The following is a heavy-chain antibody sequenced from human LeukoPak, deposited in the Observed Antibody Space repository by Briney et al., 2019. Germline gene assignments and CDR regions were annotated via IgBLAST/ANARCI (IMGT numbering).Heavy chain of an antibody. CDR1: GYSISSGYY. D-gene: IGHD5-24*01. V-gene: IGHV4-38-2*01. CDR2: IHHSGST. Sequence: SETLSLTXVVSGYSISSGYYWGWIRQPPGKGLEWIATIHHSGSTYYSPSLKSRVTISVDTSKNQFSLKLSSVTAADTAVYYCARLRDLYNCFDPWGQGTLVIVSS. CDR3: ARLRDLYNCFDP. J-gene: IGHJ5*02.